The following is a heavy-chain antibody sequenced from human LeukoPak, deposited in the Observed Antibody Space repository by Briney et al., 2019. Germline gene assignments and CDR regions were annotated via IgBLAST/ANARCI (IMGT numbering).Heavy chain of an antibody. Sequence: SETLSLTCTVSGYSISSGYYWGWIRQPPGKGLEWIGSIYHSGSTYYNPSLKSRVTISVDTSKNQFSLKLSSVTAADTAVYYCARAGSSGWYVFDYWGQGTLVTVSS. V-gene: IGHV4-38-2*02. CDR2: IYHSGST. CDR1: GYSISSGYY. J-gene: IGHJ4*02. D-gene: IGHD6-19*01. CDR3: ARAGSSGWYVFDY.